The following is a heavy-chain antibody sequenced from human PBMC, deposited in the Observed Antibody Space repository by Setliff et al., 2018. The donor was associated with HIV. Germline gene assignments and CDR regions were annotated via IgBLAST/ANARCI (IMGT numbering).Heavy chain of an antibody. D-gene: IGHD2-2*01. Sequence: PSETLSLTCTVSGGSISSGNYYWSWIRQPAGKGLEWIGRIYSSGSTSYNPSLKSRVTISINTSKNQFSLKLSSVTAADTAVYYCARDRDIVVVPASPQGYYYYMDVWGKGTTVTVSS. V-gene: IGHV4-61*02. J-gene: IGHJ6*03. CDR1: GGSISSGNYY. CDR3: ARDRDIVVVPASPQGYYYYMDV. CDR2: IYSSGST.